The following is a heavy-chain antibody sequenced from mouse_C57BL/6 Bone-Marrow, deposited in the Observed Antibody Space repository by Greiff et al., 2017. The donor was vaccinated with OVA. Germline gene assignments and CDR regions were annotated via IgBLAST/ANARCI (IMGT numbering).Heavy chain of an antibody. CDR2: IWSGGST. Sequence: VQLQQSGPGLVQPSQSLSITCTVSGFSLTSYGVHWVRQSPGKGLEWLGVIWSGGSTDYNAAFISRLSISKDNSKSQVFFKMNSLQADDTAIYYCASIYYDYDGLDHYYAMDYWGQGTSVTVSS. D-gene: IGHD2-4*01. V-gene: IGHV2-2*01. J-gene: IGHJ4*01. CDR3: ASIYYDYDGLDHYYAMDY. CDR1: GFSLTSYG.